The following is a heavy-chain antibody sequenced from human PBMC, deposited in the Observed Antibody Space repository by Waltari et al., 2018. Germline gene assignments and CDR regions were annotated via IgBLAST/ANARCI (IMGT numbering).Heavy chain of an antibody. CDR2: INPNSGGT. CDR1: GYTFTAYY. J-gene: IGHJ5*02. CDR3: ARGRRTTVTNWFDP. V-gene: IGHV1-2*04. D-gene: IGHD4-17*01. Sequence: QVQLVQSGAEVKKPGASVKVSCKTSGYTFTAYYMHWVRQAPGQGLEWMGCINPNSGGTNYAQKFQGWVTMTRDTSISTAYMELSRLKSDDTAVYYCARGRRTTVTNWFDPWGQGTLVTVSS.